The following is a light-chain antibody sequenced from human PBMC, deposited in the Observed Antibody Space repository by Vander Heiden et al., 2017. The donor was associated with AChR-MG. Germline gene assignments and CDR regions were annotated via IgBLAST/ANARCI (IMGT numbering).Light chain of an antibody. V-gene: IGKV4-1*01. J-gene: IGKJ2*01. CDR3: QQYYSTPYT. Sequence: DLVMTHSLDPLAVCRGQRATIDCKFSQSVLYSSSNKSYLAWYQQKPGKPPKLLIYRASSRESGVPERFSGSGSGTDFTLTISSLQAEDVAVYYCQQYYSTPYTFGQGTKLEIK. CDR2: RAS. CDR1: QSVLYSSSNKSY.